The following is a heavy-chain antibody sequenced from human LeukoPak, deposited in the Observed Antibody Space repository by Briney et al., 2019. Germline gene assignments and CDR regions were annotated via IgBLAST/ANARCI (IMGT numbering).Heavy chain of an antibody. J-gene: IGHJ5*02. V-gene: IGHV4-4*02. CDR1: GGSISSSNW. Sequence: SGTLSLTCAVSGGSISSSNWWSWDRQPPGKGLEWIGEIYHSGSTNYNPSLKSRVTISVDTSKNQISLKVRSVTAADTAVYYCARTTEDCSSTSCYQYWFDPWGQGTLVTVSS. CDR3: ARTTEDCSSTSCYQYWFDP. CDR2: IYHSGST. D-gene: IGHD2-2*01.